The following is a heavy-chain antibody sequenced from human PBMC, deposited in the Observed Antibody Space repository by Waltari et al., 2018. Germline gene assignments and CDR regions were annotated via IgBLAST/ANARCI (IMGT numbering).Heavy chain of an antibody. Sequence: QVQLVESGGGVVQPGRSVRLSCAASGFTFSSYAMHWVRQAPGKGLEWVAVISYDGSNKYYADSLKCRFTISRDNSKNTLYLQMNSLRAEDTAVYYCARDHDFWSGYYSYYYGMDVWGQGTTVTVSS. J-gene: IGHJ6*02. CDR1: GFTFSSYA. D-gene: IGHD3-3*01. V-gene: IGHV3-30-3*01. CDR3: ARDHDFWSGYYSYYYGMDV. CDR2: ISYDGSNK.